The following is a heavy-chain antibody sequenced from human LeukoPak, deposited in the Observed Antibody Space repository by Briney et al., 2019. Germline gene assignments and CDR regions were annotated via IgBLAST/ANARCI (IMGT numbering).Heavy chain of an antibody. V-gene: IGHV4-34*01. Sequence: PSETLSLTCAVYGGSFSGYYWSWIRQPPGKGLEWIGEINHSRSTNYNPSLKSRVTISVDTSKNQFSLKLSSVTAADTAVYYCARGPVTKYWGQGTLVTVSS. CDR3: ARGPVTKY. CDR2: INHSRST. J-gene: IGHJ4*02. CDR1: GGSFSGYY. D-gene: IGHD4-17*01.